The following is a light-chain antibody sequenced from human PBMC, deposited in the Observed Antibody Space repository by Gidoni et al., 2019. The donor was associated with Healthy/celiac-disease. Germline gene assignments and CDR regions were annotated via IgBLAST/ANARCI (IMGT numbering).Light chain of an antibody. V-gene: IGLV2-14*01. CDR1: SRDVGGYNY. J-gene: IGLJ2*01. CDR2: EVS. Sequence: QSALTQPASVSGSPGPSITISCTGTSRDVGGYNYFSWYQQHPGKAPKLMIYEVSNRPSGGSNRFSGSKSGNTASLTISGLQAEDEADYYCSSYTSSSTLVVFGGGTKLTVL. CDR3: SSYTSSSTLVV.